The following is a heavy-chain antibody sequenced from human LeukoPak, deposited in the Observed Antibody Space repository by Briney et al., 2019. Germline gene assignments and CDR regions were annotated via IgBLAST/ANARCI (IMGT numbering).Heavy chain of an antibody. V-gene: IGHV1-2*02. CDR3: AREGLYDSSRTNWFDP. CDR1: GYTFTDLY. D-gene: IGHD3-22*01. CDR2: VNPNNGDT. J-gene: IGHJ5*02. Sequence: ASEKVSCKASGYTFTDLYMHWVRQAPRQGLEWVGWVNPNNGDTNYAHKFQGRGTMIRDTSINTAYTELRRLSPDDTAAFYYAREGLYDSSRTNWFDPSGQRTLVTVSS.